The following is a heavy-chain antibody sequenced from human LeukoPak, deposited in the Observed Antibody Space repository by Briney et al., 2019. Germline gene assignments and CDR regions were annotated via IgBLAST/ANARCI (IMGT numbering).Heavy chain of an antibody. Sequence: GGSLRLSCAASGFTFDDYAMHWLRQAPGKGLEWVSGISWNSGSIGYADSVKGRFTISRDNAKNSLYLQMNSLRAEDTALYYCAKAPIFGVVGNNWFDPWGQGTLVTVSS. V-gene: IGHV3-9*01. D-gene: IGHD3-3*01. CDR1: GFTFDDYA. CDR2: ISWNSGSI. J-gene: IGHJ5*02. CDR3: AKAPIFGVVGNNWFDP.